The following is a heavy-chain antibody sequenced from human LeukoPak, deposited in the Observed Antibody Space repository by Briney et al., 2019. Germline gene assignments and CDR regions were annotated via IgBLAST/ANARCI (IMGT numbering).Heavy chain of an antibody. Sequence: QPARCLRLSCAASGFTFSSYCMHWVRQLPGKGLEWVAVIWSDGSNKFYRDFMKGRLSICRDNSKGTLYLEMNSLRAEDTDAYYCARGPQYGSGSYLDFWGQGTLVTVSS. J-gene: IGHJ4*02. CDR2: IWSDGSNK. CDR3: ARGPQYGSGSYLDF. D-gene: IGHD3-10*01. V-gene: IGHV3-33*08. CDR1: GFTFSSYC.